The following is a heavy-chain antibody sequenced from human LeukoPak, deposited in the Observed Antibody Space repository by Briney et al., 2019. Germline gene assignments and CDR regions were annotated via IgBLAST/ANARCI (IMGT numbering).Heavy chain of an antibody. J-gene: IGHJ6*03. Sequence: GGSLRLSCAASGFTLRNYWMHWVRQTPGKGLLWVSRINGDGTSATYAGSVKGRFTISRDNAKNTLYLQMNSLRAEDTAVYYCARVAYCGGDCYSVDYYYMDVWGKGTTVTVSS. V-gene: IGHV3-74*01. CDR1: GFTLRNYW. CDR3: ARVAYCGGDCYSVDYYYMDV. D-gene: IGHD2-21*02. CDR2: INGDGTSA.